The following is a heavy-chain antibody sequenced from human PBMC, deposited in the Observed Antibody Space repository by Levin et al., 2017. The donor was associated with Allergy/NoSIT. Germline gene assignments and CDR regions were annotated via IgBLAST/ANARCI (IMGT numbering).Heavy chain of an antibody. CDR2: IINSGVGT. CDR3: AKDARRGSDQPYYCEC. Sequence: PGGSLRLSCAASGFTFNNYAMSWVRQAPGKGLEWFSAIINSGVGTYYADSVKGRFTISRDNSKNTMYLQMNSLRAEDTPVYFCAKDARRGSDQPYYCECRGQGTLVTASS. D-gene: IGHD6-19*01. J-gene: IGHJ4*02. V-gene: IGHV3-23*01. CDR1: GFTFNNYA.